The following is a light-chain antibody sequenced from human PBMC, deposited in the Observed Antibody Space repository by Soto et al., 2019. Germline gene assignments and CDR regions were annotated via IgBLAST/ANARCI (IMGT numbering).Light chain of an antibody. V-gene: IGLV2-14*03. Sequence: QSALTQPASMSGSPGQSITISCTGTSSDVGSHDAVSWYQQHPGKAPKLMIYDVTNRPSGVSNRFSGSKSGNTASLTISGLQAEDEADYYCSSYTSRSTLVFGGGTKVTVL. CDR1: SSDVGSHDA. CDR3: SSYTSRSTLV. CDR2: DVT. J-gene: IGLJ3*02.